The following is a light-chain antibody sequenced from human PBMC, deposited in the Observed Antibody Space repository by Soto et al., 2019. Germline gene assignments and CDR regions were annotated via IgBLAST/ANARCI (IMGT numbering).Light chain of an antibody. CDR2: RAS. J-gene: IGKJ1*01. CDR3: QQYNNWPPAT. V-gene: IGKV3-15*01. CDR1: QSVSSK. Sequence: EIVMTQSPATLSVSPGERATLSCRASQSVSSKLAWYQQKPGQAPRLLIYRASTRATDIPARFSGSGSGTEFTLTISSLQSEDFAVYYCQQYNNWPPATCGQGNRVEIK.